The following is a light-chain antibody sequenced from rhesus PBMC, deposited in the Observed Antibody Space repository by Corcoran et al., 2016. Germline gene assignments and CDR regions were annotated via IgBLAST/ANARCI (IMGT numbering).Light chain of an antibody. CDR3: LQYSSIPPT. CDR2: KAS. V-gene: IGKV1-22*01. Sequence: DIQMTQSPSSLSASVGDTVTITCRASQSISSWLDWYQQNPGKDPRCRIYKASSLKSGVPSRFSGSGSCTDFTLTISSLQPEEFATYYCLQYSSIPPTFGQGTKVEIK. CDR1: QSISSW. J-gene: IGKJ1*01.